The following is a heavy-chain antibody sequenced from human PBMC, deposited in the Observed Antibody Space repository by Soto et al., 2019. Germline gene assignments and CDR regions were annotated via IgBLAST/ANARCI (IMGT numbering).Heavy chain of an antibody. CDR3: AREILTGYYPAGWFDP. CDR2: INHSGST. J-gene: IGHJ5*02. D-gene: IGHD3-9*01. CDR1: GGSFSGYY. V-gene: IGHV4-34*01. Sequence: SETLSLTCAVHGGSFSGYYWTWIRQPPGTGLEWIGEINHSGSTNYNPSLKSRVTISVDTSKKQFSLKLTSVTAADTAVYYCAREILTGYYPAGWFDPWDQGTLVTVSS.